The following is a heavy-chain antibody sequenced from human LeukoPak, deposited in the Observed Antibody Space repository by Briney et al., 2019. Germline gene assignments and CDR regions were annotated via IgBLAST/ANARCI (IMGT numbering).Heavy chain of an antibody. V-gene: IGHV3-64*01. CDR3: ARDSGWLQIEYYFDY. Sequence: GGSLRLSCAASGFTFSSYAMHWVRQAPGKGLEYVSAISSNGDSTYYANSVKGRFTISRDNSKNTLYLQMNSLRAEDTAVYYCARDSGWLQIEYYFDYWGQGTLVTVSS. CDR2: ISSNGDST. D-gene: IGHD5-24*01. CDR1: GFTFSSYA. J-gene: IGHJ4*02.